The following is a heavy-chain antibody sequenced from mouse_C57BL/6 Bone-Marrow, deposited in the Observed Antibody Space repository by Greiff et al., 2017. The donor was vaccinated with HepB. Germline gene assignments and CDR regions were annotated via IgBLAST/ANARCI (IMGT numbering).Heavy chain of an antibody. Sequence: EVKLVESGGDLVKPGGSLKLSCAASGFTFSSYGMSWVRQTPDKRLEWVATISSGGSYTYYPDSVKGRFTISRDNAKNTLYLQMSSLKSEDTAMYYCARRGGDGPDYWGQGTTLTVSS. CDR2: ISSGGSYT. CDR3: ARRGGDGPDY. J-gene: IGHJ2*01. CDR1: GFTFSSYG. D-gene: IGHD1-1*02. V-gene: IGHV5-6*02.